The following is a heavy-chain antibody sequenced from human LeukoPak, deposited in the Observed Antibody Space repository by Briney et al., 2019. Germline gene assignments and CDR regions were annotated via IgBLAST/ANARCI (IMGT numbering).Heavy chain of an antibody. V-gene: IGHV3-11*01. CDR1: GFSFSDYY. CDR2: ISRDASNI. CDR3: ARARTGGRKWFLDY. Sequence: GGSLRLSCAVSGFSFSDYYMTWVRQAPGRGLGWLSYISRDASNINYADSVQGRFTVSRDNAKNSLYLQMKNLRADDTAVYYCARARTGGRKWFLDYSGQGTLVTVYS. J-gene: IGHJ4*02. D-gene: IGHD2-8*02.